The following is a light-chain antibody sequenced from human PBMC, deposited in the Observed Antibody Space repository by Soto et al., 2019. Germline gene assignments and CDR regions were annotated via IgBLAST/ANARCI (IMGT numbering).Light chain of an antibody. CDR3: CSYAGSPRYV. CDR1: SSDVGTYNY. Sequence: QSALTQPRSVSGSPGQSVTISCTGTSSDVGTYNYVSWYQQHPGKAPKVMIYDVSERLSGVPDRFSGSKSGNTASLTISGLQAEDEADYYCCSYAGSPRYVFGTGTKLTVL. CDR2: DVS. V-gene: IGLV2-11*01. J-gene: IGLJ1*01.